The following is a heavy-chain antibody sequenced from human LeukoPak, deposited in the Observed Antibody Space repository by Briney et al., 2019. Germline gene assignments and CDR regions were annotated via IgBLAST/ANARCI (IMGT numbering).Heavy chain of an antibody. CDR1: GGSISSGSYY. CDR3: ARALLVTSFDY. V-gene: IGHV4-61*02. Sequence: SETLSLTCTVSGGSISSGSYYWSWIRQPAGKGLEWIGRIYTSGSTNYNPSLKSRVTISADTSKNHFSLKLSSVTAADTAVYYCARALLVTSFDYWGQGTLVTVSS. J-gene: IGHJ4*02. D-gene: IGHD2-8*02. CDR2: IYTSGST.